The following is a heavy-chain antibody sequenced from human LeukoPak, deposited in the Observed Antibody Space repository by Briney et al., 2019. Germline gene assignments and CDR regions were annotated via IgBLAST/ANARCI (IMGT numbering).Heavy chain of an antibody. V-gene: IGHV4-34*01. CDR1: GGSFSGYY. Sequence: PSETLSLTCAVYGGSFSGYYWSWIRQPPGKGLEWIGEINHSGSTNYNPSLKSRVTISVDTSKNQFSLKLSSVTAADTAVYYCARIPRYYVSSGYLDYWGQGTLVTVSS. CDR3: ARIPRYYVSSGYLDY. J-gene: IGHJ4*02. D-gene: IGHD3-22*01. CDR2: INHSGST.